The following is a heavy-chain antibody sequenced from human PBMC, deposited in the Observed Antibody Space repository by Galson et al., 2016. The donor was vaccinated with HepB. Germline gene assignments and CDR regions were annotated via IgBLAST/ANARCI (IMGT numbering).Heavy chain of an antibody. Sequence: SLRLSCAASGFTVSSNYMSWVRQAPGKGLEWVSIIYSGGTTYYSDSVKGRFTVSRDNSKNTLYLQMNSLRAADTAVYYCAREPYSSTWYDYWGQGTLVTVSS. CDR2: IYSGGTT. D-gene: IGHD6-13*01. CDR3: AREPYSSTWYDY. CDR1: GFTVSSNY. J-gene: IGHJ4*02. V-gene: IGHV3-53*01.